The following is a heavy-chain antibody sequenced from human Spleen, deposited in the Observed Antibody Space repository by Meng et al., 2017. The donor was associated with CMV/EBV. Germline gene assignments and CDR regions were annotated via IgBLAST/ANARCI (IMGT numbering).Heavy chain of an antibody. Sequence: KVSCKASGYSFTDYWIGWVRRMPGKGLEWMGIIHPGDSETRYNPSFQGQVTISADRSISTAYLQWNSLKASDTAMYYRARQWGAVAAFGSWGQGTPVTVSS. J-gene: IGHJ5*02. D-gene: IGHD6-19*01. CDR1: GYSFTDYW. CDR2: IHPGDSET. V-gene: IGHV5-51*01. CDR3: ARQWGAVAAFGS.